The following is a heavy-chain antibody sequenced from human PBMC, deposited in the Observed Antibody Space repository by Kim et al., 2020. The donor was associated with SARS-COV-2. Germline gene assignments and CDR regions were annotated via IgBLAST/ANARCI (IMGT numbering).Heavy chain of an antibody. CDR1: GGSISSSSYY. CDR3: ARDYYDSSGYQLGAFDI. V-gene: IGHV4-39*07. D-gene: IGHD3-22*01. CDR2: IYYSGST. Sequence: SETLSLTCTVSGGSISSSSYYWGWIRQPPGKGLEWIGSIYYSGSTYYNPSLKSRVTISVDTSKNQFSLKLSSVTAADTAVYYCARDYYDSSGYQLGAFDIWGQGTMVTVSS. J-gene: IGHJ3*02.